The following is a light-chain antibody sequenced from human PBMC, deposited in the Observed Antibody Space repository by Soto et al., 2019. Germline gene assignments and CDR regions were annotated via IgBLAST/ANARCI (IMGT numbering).Light chain of an antibody. J-gene: IGKJ1*01. Sequence: EIVLTQSPGTLSLSPGDRATLSCRASQSVSSSYLAWYQQNRGQAPRLLIYGASSRAPGIPDRFGGSGSGTDFTLTISRLEPEDCAVYYCQQYGSSRWTFGQGTKVEIK. CDR2: GAS. CDR3: QQYGSSRWT. V-gene: IGKV3-20*01. CDR1: QSVSSSY.